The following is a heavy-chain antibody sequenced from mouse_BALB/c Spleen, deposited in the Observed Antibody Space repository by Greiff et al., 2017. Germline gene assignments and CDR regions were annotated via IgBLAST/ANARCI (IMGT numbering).Heavy chain of an antibody. D-gene: IGHD2-2*01. CDR3: ARKGYDGFAY. CDR1: GYSITSDYA. CDR2: ISYSGST. J-gene: IGHJ3*01. Sequence: VQLQESGPGLVKPSQSLSLTCTVTGYSITSDYAWNWIRQFPGNKLEWMGYISYSGSTSYNPSLKSRISITRDTSKNQFFLQLNSVTTEDTATYYCARKGYDGFAYWGQGTLVTVSA. V-gene: IGHV3-2*02.